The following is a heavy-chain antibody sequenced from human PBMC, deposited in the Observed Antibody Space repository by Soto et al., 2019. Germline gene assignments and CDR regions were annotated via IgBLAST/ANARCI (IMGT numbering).Heavy chain of an antibody. CDR2: IIPMFGTA. V-gene: IGHV1-69*12. D-gene: IGHD5-18*01. CDR1: VGTFSTYA. J-gene: IGHJ4*02. CDR3: ASGIQLWLRRINNGYSG. Sequence: QVQLVQSGAEVKKPESSVKVSCKAPVGTFSTYAISGVRQAPGQGLEWMGGIIPMFGTANYAPRVQDRVTITADESTNTVSMELSSLRSENTAVYFCASGIQLWLRRINNGYSGWGQGTLVTVSS.